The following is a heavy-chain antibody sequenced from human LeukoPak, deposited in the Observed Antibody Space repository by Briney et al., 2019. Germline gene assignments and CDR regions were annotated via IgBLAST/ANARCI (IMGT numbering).Heavy chain of an antibody. D-gene: IGHD2-15*01. V-gene: IGHV4-34*01. CDR2: INHSGST. CDR3: ARRGYCSGGSCRRKPYFQH. Sequence: KTSETLSLTCAVYGGSFSGYYWSWIRQPPGKGLEWIGEINHSGSTNYNPSLKSRVTISVDTSKNQFSLKLSSVTAADTAVYYCARRGYCSGGSCRRKPYFQHWGQGTLVTVSS. J-gene: IGHJ1*01. CDR1: GGSFSGYY.